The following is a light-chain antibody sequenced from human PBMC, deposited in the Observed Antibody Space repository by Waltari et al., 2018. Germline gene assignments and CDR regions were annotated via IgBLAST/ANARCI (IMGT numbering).Light chain of an antibody. V-gene: IGKV3-11*01. CDR1: RSVGSY. CDR3: QQRSNWPPIT. CDR2: DAS. Sequence: EIVLTQSPATLPLSPGARATLSCRASRSVGSYLACYQQKPGQAPRLLIYDASNRATGIPARFSGSGSGTDFTLTISSLEPEDVAVYYCQQRSNWPPITFGQGTRLEIK. J-gene: IGKJ5*01.